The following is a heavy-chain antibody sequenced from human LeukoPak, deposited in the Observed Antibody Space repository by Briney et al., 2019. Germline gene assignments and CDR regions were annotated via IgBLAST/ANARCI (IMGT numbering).Heavy chain of an antibody. V-gene: IGHV4-61*02. Sequence: KTSETLSLTCTVSGGSISSGTYYWSWIRQPAGKGLEYIGRIFSSGNSNYHPSLKSRITISTDTSKNQFSLSLTSVTAADTAVYYCASFCASTSCYNGGTNFDSWGQGTLVTVSS. CDR1: GGSISSGTYY. J-gene: IGHJ4*02. CDR2: IFSSGNS. CDR3: ASFCASTSCYNGGTNFDS. D-gene: IGHD2-2*01.